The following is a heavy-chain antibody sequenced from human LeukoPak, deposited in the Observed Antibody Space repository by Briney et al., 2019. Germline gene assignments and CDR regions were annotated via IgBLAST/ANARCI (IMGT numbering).Heavy chain of an antibody. D-gene: IGHD5-12*01. CDR3: ARIIVATGAFDI. CDR1: GYTFTSYG. V-gene: IGHV1-18*01. J-gene: IGHJ3*02. Sequence: GASVKVSCKASGYTFTSYGTSWVRQAPGQGPEWMGWISAYNGNTNYAQKLQGRVTMTTDTSTSTAYMELRSLRSDDTAVYYCARIIVATGAFDIWGQGTMVTVSS. CDR2: ISAYNGNT.